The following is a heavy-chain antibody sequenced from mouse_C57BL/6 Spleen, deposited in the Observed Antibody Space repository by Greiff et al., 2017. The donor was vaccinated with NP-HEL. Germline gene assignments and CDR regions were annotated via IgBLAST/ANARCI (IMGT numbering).Heavy chain of an antibody. CDR2: ISSGGSYT. Sequence: DVKLVESGGDLVKPGGSLKLSCAASGFTFSSYGMSWVRQTPDKRLEWVATISSGGSYTYYPDSVKGRFTISRDNAKNTLYLQMSSLKSEDTAMYYCERHGATRDDGPRPDYAMDYWGQGTSVTVSS. CDR3: ERHGATRDDGPRPDYAMDY. V-gene: IGHV5-6*02. CDR1: GFTFSSYG. J-gene: IGHJ4*01. D-gene: IGHD2-3*01.